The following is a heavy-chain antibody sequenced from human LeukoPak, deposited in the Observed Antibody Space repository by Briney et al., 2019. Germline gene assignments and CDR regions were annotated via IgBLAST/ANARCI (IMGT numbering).Heavy chain of an antibody. V-gene: IGHV1-8*01. CDR1: GYTFTSFD. CDR3: ASRSRGVILSDYYYMDV. Sequence: GASVKVSCKASGYTFTSFDINWVRQATGQGLEWMGWMNYNSGNTGYAQKFQGRVTITTDESTSTAYMELSSLRSEDTAVYYCASRSRGVILSDYYYMDVWGKGTTVTVSS. J-gene: IGHJ6*03. D-gene: IGHD3-10*01. CDR2: MNYNSGNT.